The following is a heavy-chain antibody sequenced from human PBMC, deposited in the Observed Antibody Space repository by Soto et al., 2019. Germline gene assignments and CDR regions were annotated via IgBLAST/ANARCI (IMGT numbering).Heavy chain of an antibody. CDR3: ARAQSFEFHHWFDP. Sequence: RSDKWSVAYGSSSKYDGRWILQPPGKGLEWIGHIYYTGNTNYNPSLKSRVTISVDTSTNRFSLRLRSVSAADTAVYYCARAQSFEFHHWFDPWGQRTLVTVSS. J-gene: IGHJ5*02. D-gene: IGHD3-10*01. CDR1: YGSSSKYD. V-gene: IGHV4-59*13. CDR2: IYYTGNT.